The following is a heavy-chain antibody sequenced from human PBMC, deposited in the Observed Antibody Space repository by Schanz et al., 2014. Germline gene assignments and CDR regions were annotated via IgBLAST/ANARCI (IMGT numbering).Heavy chain of an antibody. CDR3: ATASSPVREAGAGSSFHL. D-gene: IGHD6-13*01. Sequence: QVQLVDSGGGLVKPGGSLRLSCTASGFPFSDYFMAWIRQPPGRGLEWVSYIGNGGVTIYYADSVKGRFTVSRDNAENALYLQMNSLKIEDTAVYYCATASSPVREAGAGSSFHLWGQGTLVTVSP. J-gene: IGHJ5*02. CDR1: GFPFSDYF. CDR2: IGNGGVTI. V-gene: IGHV3-11*01.